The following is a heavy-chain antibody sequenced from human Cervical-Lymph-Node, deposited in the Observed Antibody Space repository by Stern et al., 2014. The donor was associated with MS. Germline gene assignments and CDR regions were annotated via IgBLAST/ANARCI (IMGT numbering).Heavy chain of an antibody. Sequence: QVQLVQSGTEVKKPGSSVKVSCKASGGTLNTYTITWVRQAPGQGLEWVGTIIPIFGTAKLAQKFQGRVTFTTDDSTSTAYMELNSLKSEDAAVYYHYFSSHFDYWGQGTLVTVSS. V-gene: IGHV1-69*18. CDR3: YFSSHFDY. CDR2: IIPIFGTA. CDR1: GGTLNTYT. D-gene: IGHD2/OR15-2a*01. J-gene: IGHJ4*02.